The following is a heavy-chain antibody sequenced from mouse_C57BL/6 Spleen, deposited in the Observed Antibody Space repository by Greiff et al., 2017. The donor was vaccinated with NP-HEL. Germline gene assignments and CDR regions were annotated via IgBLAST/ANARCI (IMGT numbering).Heavy chain of an antibody. D-gene: IGHD1-1*01. CDR2: IDPNSGGT. CDR3: ARVGSGSSYVGAMDY. V-gene: IGHV1-72*01. J-gene: IGHJ4*01. Sequence: QVQLQQPGAELVKPGASVKLSCKASGYTFTSYWMHWVKQRPGRGLEWIGRIDPNSGGTKYNEKFKSKATLTVDKPSSTAYMQLSSLTSGDSAVYYCARVGSGSSYVGAMDYWGQGTSVTVSS. CDR1: GYTFTSYW.